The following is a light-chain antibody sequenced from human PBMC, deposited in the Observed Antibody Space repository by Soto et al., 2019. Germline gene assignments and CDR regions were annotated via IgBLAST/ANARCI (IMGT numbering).Light chain of an antibody. CDR1: QSISSW. J-gene: IGKJ1*01. CDR3: QQYNSYPWT. CDR2: DAS. Sequence: QMTHSPSALSSYKGDRVTITCRASQSISSWLAWYQQKPGKAPKLLIYDASSLESGVPSRFSGSGSGTEFTLTISSLQPDDFATYYCQQYNSYPWTFGQGTKADI. V-gene: IGKV1-5*01.